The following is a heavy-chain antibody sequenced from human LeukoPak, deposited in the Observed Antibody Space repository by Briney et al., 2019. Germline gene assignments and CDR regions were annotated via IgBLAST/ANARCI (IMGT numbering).Heavy chain of an antibody. CDR3: ARRSSGWPGLIDY. J-gene: IGHJ4*02. CDR1: GGTFSSYA. Sequence: ASVKVSCKASGGTFSSYAISWVRQAPGQGLEWMGGIIPIFGTANYAQKFQGRVTITADESTSTAYMELSSLRSEDTAVYYCARRSSGWPGLIDYWGQGTLVTVSS. CDR2: IIPIFGTA. D-gene: IGHD6-19*01. V-gene: IGHV1-69*13.